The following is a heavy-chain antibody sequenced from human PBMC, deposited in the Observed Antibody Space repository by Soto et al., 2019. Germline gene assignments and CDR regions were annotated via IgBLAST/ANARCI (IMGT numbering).Heavy chain of an antibody. CDR2: INPKFGDT. CDR1: GYTFTAYY. Sequence: QVQLVQSGAEVKEPGDSVRVSCEASGYTFTAYYIHWVRQAPGQGLEWMGWINPKFGDTTYAQDFQVRVSMTRDMSISTVYMELSRLTSDYTAIYYCARNMDYYYGPGSGNGHGFWGQGTTVTVFS. J-gene: IGHJ6*02. CDR3: ARNMDYYYGPGSGNGHGF. V-gene: IGHV1-2*02. D-gene: IGHD3-10*01.